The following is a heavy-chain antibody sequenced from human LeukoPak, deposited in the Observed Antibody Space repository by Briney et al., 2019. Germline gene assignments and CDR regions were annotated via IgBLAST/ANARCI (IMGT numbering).Heavy chain of an antibody. CDR2: ISHDGTVR. V-gene: IGHV3-30*04. J-gene: IGHJ3*01. CDR3: TRVGLGVILGDAFDP. Sequence: GGSLRLSCVASTIGFRGYAMHWVRRAPGKGLEWVGSISHDGTVRYANSARGRFIISRDDSKSTLFLQMNSLRVEDTAMYYCTRVGLGVILGDAFDPWGQARWPPSLQ. D-gene: IGHD3-3*01. CDR1: TIGFRGYA.